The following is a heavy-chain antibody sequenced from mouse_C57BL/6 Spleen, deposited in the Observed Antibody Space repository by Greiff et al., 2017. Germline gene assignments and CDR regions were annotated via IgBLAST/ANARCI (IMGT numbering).Heavy chain of an antibody. CDR2: INPSNGGT. D-gene: IGHD2-2*01. CDR1: GYTFTSYW. J-gene: IGHJ1*03. Sequence: QVQLQQPGTELVKPGASVKLSCKASGYTFTSYWMHWVKQRPGQGLEWIGNINPSNGGTNYNEKFKSKATLTVDKSSSTAYMQLSSLTSDDSAVYYCARKGVSDYGYDEGFEVWGTGTTVTVSS. V-gene: IGHV1-53*01. CDR3: ARKGVSDYGYDEGFEV.